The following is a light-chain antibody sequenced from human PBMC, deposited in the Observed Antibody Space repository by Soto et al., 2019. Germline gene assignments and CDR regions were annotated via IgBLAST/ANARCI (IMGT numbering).Light chain of an antibody. CDR2: GAS. V-gene: IGKV3-20*01. CDR1: QSVRSSY. J-gene: IGKJ1*01. CDR3: QQYGRSPWT. Sequence: EIVLTQSPGTLPLSPGERATLSCRASQSVRSSYLAWYQQKPGQAPRLLIYGASSRATGIPDRFSGSGSGTDFTLTISRLEPEDCAVYYCQQYGRSPWTFGQGTKVDTK.